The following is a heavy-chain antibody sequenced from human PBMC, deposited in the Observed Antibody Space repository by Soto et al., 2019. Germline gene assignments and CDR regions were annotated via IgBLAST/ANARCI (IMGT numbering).Heavy chain of an antibody. CDR1: GYSFTTDA. CDR2: INGGNGNT. J-gene: IGHJ6*02. Sequence: ASVNCSFNASGYSFTTDAMHWVRQAPGQMLDCIGWINGGNGNTKYSQKFQDRVTITRDTSASISYMELSSLRSEDTAVYYCARGNGMEENYNCYGMDVWGQANTVAVS. CDR3: ARGNGMEENYNCYGMDV. D-gene: IGHD1-1*01. V-gene: IGHV1-3*01.